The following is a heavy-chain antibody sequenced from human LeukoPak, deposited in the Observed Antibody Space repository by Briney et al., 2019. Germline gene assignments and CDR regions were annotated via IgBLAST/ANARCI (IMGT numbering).Heavy chain of an antibody. CDR3: AKDKGNPVFDY. CDR2: IWYDGSNK. Sequence: GGSLRLSCAASGFTFSSYGMHWVRQAPGKGLEWVAVIWYDGSNKYYVDPVKGRFTISRDNSKNTLYLQMNSLRAEDTAVYYCAKDKGNPVFDYWGQGTLVTVSS. D-gene: IGHD4-23*01. V-gene: IGHV3-33*06. J-gene: IGHJ4*02. CDR1: GFTFSSYG.